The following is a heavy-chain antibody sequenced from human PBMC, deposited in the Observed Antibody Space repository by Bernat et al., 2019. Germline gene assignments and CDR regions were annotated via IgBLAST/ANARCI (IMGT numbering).Heavy chain of an antibody. CDR1: GFTFSSYG. CDR3: ARDLGDFWSGYLDY. CDR2: IWYDGSNK. V-gene: IGHV3-33*01. J-gene: IGHJ4*02. Sequence: QVQLVASGGGVVQPGRSLRLSCAASGFTFSSYGMHWVRQAPGKGLEWVAVIWYDGSNKYYADSVKGRFTISRDNSKNTLYLQMNSLRAEDTAVYYCARDLGDFWSGYLDYWGQGTLVTVSS. D-gene: IGHD3-3*01.